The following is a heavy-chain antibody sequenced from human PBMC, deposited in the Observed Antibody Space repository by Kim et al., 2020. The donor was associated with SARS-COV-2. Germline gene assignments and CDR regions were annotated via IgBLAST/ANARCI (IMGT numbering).Heavy chain of an antibody. D-gene: IGHD3-10*01. J-gene: IGHJ5*01. V-gene: IGHV4-39*07. Sequence: SETLSLTCTVSGGSISSSSYYWGWIRQTPGKGLEWIGSIYYSGNTYYHPSLKSRVTISVDTSKNQFSLKLSSVTAADTAVYYCARVFDYGSGSYNRHNWFHPWGQGTLVTVSS. CDR3: ARVFDYGSGSYNRHNWFHP. CDR1: GGSISSSSYY. CDR2: IYYSGNT.